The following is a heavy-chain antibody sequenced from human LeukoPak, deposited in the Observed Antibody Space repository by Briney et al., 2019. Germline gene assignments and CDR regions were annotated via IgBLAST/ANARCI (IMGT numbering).Heavy chain of an antibody. CDR3: VRVRSYYYGMDV. J-gene: IGHJ6*02. CDR2: IDPNSGDT. V-gene: IGHV1-2*02. Sequence: ASVKVSCKASGYTFRAYYMHWVRQAPGQGLEWMGWIDPNSGDTNYAQKFQGRVTMTRDTSITTVYMEMSRLRSDDTAVYYCVRVRSYYYGMDVWGQGTTVTVSS. CDR1: GYTFRAYY.